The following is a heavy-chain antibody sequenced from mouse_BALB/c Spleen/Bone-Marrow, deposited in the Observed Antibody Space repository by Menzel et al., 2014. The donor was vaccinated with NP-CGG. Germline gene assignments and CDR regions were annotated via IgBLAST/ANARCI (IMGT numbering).Heavy chain of an antibody. Sequence: VQLQQSGAELVRPGTSVKVSCKASGYAFTNYLIEWVKQRPGQGLEWIGVINPGSGGTNYNEKFKGKATLTADKSSSTAYMQLSSLTSDDSAVYFCARKLGPSYAMDYWGQGTSVTVSS. V-gene: IGHV1-54*01. CDR2: INPGSGGT. CDR3: ARKLGPSYAMDY. D-gene: IGHD4-1*01. J-gene: IGHJ4*01. CDR1: GYAFTNYL.